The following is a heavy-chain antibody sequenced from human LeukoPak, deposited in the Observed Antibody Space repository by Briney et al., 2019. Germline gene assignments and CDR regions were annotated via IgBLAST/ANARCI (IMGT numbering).Heavy chain of an antibody. CDR2: INTNTGNP. Sequence: GASVKVSSKASGYTFTSYHMHWVRQAPGQGLEWMGWINTNTGNPTYAQGFTGRFVFSLDTSVSTAYLQISSLKAEDTAVYYCARDPLIQLERPTYNWFDPWGQGTLVTVSS. V-gene: IGHV7-4-1*02. D-gene: IGHD1-1*01. J-gene: IGHJ5*02. CDR3: ARDPLIQLERPTYNWFDP. CDR1: GYTFTSYH.